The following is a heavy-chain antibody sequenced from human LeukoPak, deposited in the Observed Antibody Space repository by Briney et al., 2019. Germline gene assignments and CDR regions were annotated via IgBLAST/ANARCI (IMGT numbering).Heavy chain of an antibody. Sequence: ASVTVSCKASGYTFTSYYMHWVRQAHGQGLEWMGIINPSGDSTSYAQKFQGRVTMTRDTSTSTVYMELSSLSSEDTAVYYGARGGRERYSSGWTDAFDIWGQGAMVTVSS. CDR2: INPSGDST. CDR1: GYTFTSYY. CDR3: ARGGRERYSSGWTDAFDI. J-gene: IGHJ3*02. D-gene: IGHD6-19*01. V-gene: IGHV1-46*01.